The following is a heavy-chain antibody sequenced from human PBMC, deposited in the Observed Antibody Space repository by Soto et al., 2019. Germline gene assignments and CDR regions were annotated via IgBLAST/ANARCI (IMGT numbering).Heavy chain of an antibody. J-gene: IGHJ5*02. CDR1: GGSISSYY. CDR3: ATNAAQWLAWFDP. Sequence: SETLSLTCTVSGGSISSYYWSWIRQPPGKGLEWIGYIYYSGSTNYNPSLKSRVTISVDTSKNQFSLKLTSVTAADTAVYYCATNAAQWLAWFDPWGQGTLVTVSS. CDR2: IYYSGST. V-gene: IGHV4-59*01. D-gene: IGHD3-22*01.